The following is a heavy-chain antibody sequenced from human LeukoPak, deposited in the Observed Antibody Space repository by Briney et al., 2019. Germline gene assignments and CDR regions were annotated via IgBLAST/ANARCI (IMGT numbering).Heavy chain of an antibody. CDR2: IRSKAYGGTI. V-gene: IGHV3-49*03. Sequence: PGGSLRLSCTTSGISFGDYAMSWLRQAPGKGLEWVGFIRSKAYGGTIEYAASVKGRFTISRDDSKSIAYLQMNSLKTEDTAVYYCVSQERVQCEIGSCYPYYFDYWGQGTLVTVSS. CDR3: VSQERVQCEIGSCYPYYFDY. D-gene: IGHD2-2*01. J-gene: IGHJ4*02. CDR1: GISFGDYA.